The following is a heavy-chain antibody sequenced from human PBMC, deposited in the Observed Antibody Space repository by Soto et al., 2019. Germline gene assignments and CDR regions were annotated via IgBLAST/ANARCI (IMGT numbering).Heavy chain of an antibody. J-gene: IGHJ6*02. CDR2: IRRKANSYTT. V-gene: IGHV3-72*01. Sequence: EVQLVESGGGLVQPGGSLRLSCAASGLIFSDYHMDWVRQALGKGLEWVGRIRRKANSYTTEYAASVKGRFTISRDDSKNSLYLQMNSLKSEDTAVYYCAMLGGWSGGSSGMDVWGQGTTVTVSS. D-gene: IGHD6-19*01. CDR3: AMLGGWSGGSSGMDV. CDR1: GLIFSDYH.